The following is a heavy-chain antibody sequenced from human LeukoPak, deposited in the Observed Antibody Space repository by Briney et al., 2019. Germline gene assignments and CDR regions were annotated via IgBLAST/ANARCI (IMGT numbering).Heavy chain of an antibody. D-gene: IGHD3-9*01. CDR3: ATGVRYFDLIKGDY. Sequence: GGSLRLSCAASGFTFSNARMSWVRQAPGKGLEWVGRIKSKTDGGTTDYAAPVKGRFTISRDDSKNTLYLQMNSLKTEDTAVYYCATGVRYFDLIKGDYWGQGTLVTVSS. J-gene: IGHJ4*02. CDR1: GFTFSNAR. CDR2: IKSKTDGGTT. V-gene: IGHV3-15*01.